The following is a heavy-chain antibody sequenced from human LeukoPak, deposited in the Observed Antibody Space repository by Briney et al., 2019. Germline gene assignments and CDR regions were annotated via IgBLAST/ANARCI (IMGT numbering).Heavy chain of an antibody. D-gene: IGHD1-26*01. J-gene: IGHJ4*02. V-gene: IGHV3-66*02. Sequence: PGGSLRLSCAASGFTVSSNYMSWVRQAPGKGLEWVSVIYSGGSTYYADSVKGRFTISRDNSKNTLYLQMNSLRAEDSAVYYCARGLVGATTIDYWGQGTLVTVSS. CDR3: ARGLVGATTIDY. CDR1: GFTVSSNY. CDR2: IYSGGST.